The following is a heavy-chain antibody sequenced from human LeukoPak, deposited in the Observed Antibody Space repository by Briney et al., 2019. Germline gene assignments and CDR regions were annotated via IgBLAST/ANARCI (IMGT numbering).Heavy chain of an antibody. CDR3: ARDYSSSSGKHAFDI. J-gene: IGHJ3*02. CDR1: GFAFGSEA. CDR2: ISPGGGTT. V-gene: IGHV3-23*01. D-gene: IGHD6-13*01. Sequence: GGSLRLSCAVSGFAFGSEAMSWVRQSPARGLEWVACISPGGGTTYYADSVKGRFTISRDNAKNSLYLQMNSLRAEDTAVYYCARDYSSSSGKHAFDIWGQGTMVTVSS.